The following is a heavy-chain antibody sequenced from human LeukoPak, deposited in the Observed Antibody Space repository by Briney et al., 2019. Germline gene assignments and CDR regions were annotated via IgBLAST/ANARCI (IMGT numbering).Heavy chain of an antibody. V-gene: IGHV3-7*01. Sequence: GGSLRLSCAASGFTFSNYWMSWVRQAPGKGLEWVATIKLDGSEKYYVDSVKGRFTISRDNAGESLYLQMNSLRAEDTAVYYCARNKGGFDSWGQGTLVTVSS. CDR2: IKLDGSEK. D-gene: IGHD1/OR15-1a*01. CDR3: ARNKGGFDS. CDR1: GFTFSNYW. J-gene: IGHJ4*02.